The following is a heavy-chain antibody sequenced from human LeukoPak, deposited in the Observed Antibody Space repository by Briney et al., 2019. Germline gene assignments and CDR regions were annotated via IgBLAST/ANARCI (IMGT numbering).Heavy chain of an antibody. CDR2: IKKEGSEQ. J-gene: IGHJ4*02. Sequence: GGSLRLSCAASGFSFSRYWLSWVRQAPGQGRDGVANIKKEGSEQYYVDSEKGRFTICRDNAKTSLYLQMISLRAEDTAVYYCARHLSGVTGYTYGRGVDYWGQGTLVTVSS. V-gene: IGHV3-7*01. CDR3: ARHLSGVTGYTYGRGVDY. D-gene: IGHD5-18*01. CDR1: GFSFSRYW.